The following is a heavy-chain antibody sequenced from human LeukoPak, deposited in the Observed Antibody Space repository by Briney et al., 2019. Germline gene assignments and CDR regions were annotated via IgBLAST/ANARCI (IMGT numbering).Heavy chain of an antibody. Sequence: PGRSLRLSCAASGFTLKTYPMSWVRQAPGKGLEYVSTIDTSGSITYYADSVKGRFAISRDISRNTLSLQMNSLRVEDTAIYYCARHAGVTGTTRYFQHWGQGTLVTVSS. CDR3: ARHAGVTGTTRYFQH. CDR2: IDTSGSIT. CDR1: GFTLKTYP. D-gene: IGHD1-1*01. J-gene: IGHJ1*01. V-gene: IGHV3-23*01.